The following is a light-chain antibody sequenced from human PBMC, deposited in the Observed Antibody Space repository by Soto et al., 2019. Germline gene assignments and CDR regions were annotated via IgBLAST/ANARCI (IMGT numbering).Light chain of an antibody. J-gene: IGLJ3*02. CDR2: DVT. V-gene: IGLV2-14*03. CDR3: SSYTSDSPWV. Sequence: QSALTQPASVSGSPGQSITISCTGTSSDVGGYNYVSWYQQHPGKAPKLMIYDVTNRPSGVSSRFSGSKSGSTASLTISGPQAEDEADYYCSSYTSDSPWVFGGGTKLTVL. CDR1: SSDVGGYNY.